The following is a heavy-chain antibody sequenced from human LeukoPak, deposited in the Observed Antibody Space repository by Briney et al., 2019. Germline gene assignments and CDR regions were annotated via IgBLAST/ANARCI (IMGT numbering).Heavy chain of an antibody. CDR3: ARESDSSGWYDS. CDR1: GFSFYDYA. Sequence: GGSLRLSCAAPGFSFYDYAIHWVRQAPGKGLEWVSLISGDGGSTFYADSVKGRFTISRDNSKNSLYLQMSSLRSEDTALYYCARESDSSGWYDSWGQGTLVTVSS. D-gene: IGHD3-22*01. V-gene: IGHV3-43*02. CDR2: ISGDGGST. J-gene: IGHJ5*01.